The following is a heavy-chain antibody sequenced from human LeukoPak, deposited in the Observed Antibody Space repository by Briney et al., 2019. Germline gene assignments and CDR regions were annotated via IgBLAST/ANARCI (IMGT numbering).Heavy chain of an antibody. CDR3: ARWDYIVGATDY. CDR1: GGSFGGYY. D-gene: IGHD1-26*01. J-gene: IGHJ4*02. CDR2: INHSGST. V-gene: IGHV4-34*01. Sequence: PSETLSLTCAVYGGSFGGYYWSWIRQPPGKGLEWIGEINHSGSTNYNPSLKSRVTISVDTSKNQFSLKLSSVTAADTAVYYCARWDYIVGATDYWGQGTLVTVSS.